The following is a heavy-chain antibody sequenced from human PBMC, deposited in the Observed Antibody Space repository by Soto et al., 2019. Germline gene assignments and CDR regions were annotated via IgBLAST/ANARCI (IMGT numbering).Heavy chain of an antibody. V-gene: IGHV2-5*02. Sequence: QITLKESGPTLVKPTQTLTLTCTFSGFSLSTSGVGVGWIRQPPGKALEWLALIYWDDDKRYSPSLKSRLTITKDSSKNQVVLTMTNMEPVDTSTYYCAHRRVGRQLALGLFDPWGQGTLVTVSS. D-gene: IGHD6-13*01. J-gene: IGHJ5*02. CDR3: AHRRVGRQLALGLFDP. CDR2: IYWDDDK. CDR1: GFSLSTSGVG.